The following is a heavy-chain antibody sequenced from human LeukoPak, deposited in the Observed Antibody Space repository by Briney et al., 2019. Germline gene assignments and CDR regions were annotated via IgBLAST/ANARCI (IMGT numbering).Heavy chain of an antibody. CDR3: ARGLILWFGELSYNWFDP. D-gene: IGHD3-10*01. CDR2: ISSSSSYI. Sequence: PGGSLRLSCAASGFTSSSYSMNWVRQAPGKGLEWVSSISSSSSYIYYADSVKGRFTISRDNAKNSLYLQMNSLRAEDTAVYYCARGLILWFGELSYNWFDPWGQGTLVTVSS. V-gene: IGHV3-21*01. J-gene: IGHJ5*02. CDR1: GFTSSSYS.